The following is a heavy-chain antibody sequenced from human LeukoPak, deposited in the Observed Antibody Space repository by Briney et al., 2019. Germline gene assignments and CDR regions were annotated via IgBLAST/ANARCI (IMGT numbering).Heavy chain of an antibody. V-gene: IGHV4-30-2*01. CDR2: IYHSGST. J-gene: IGHJ4*02. Sequence: LSLTCTVSGGSISSGGYYWSWIRQPPGKGLEWIGYIYHSGSTYYNPSLKSRVTISVDRSKNQFSLKLSSVTAADTAVYYCARGRVYCSSTSCYYFDYWGQGTLVTVSS. D-gene: IGHD2-2*01. CDR1: GGSISSGGYY. CDR3: ARGRVYCSSTSCYYFDY.